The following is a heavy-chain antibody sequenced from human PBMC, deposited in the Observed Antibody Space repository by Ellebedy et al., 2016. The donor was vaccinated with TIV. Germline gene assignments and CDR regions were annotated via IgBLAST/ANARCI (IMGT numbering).Heavy chain of an antibody. V-gene: IGHV4-39*01. J-gene: IGHJ4*02. D-gene: IGHD2-2*01. Sequence: SETLSLXCTVSGGSISSSSYYWGWIRQPPGKGLEWIGSIYYSGSTYYNPSLKSRVTISVDTSKNQFSLKLSSVTAADTAVYYCARRIVVPAPRMLGGFDYWGQGTLVTVSS. CDR2: IYYSGST. CDR1: GGSISSSSYY. CDR3: ARRIVVPAPRMLGGFDY.